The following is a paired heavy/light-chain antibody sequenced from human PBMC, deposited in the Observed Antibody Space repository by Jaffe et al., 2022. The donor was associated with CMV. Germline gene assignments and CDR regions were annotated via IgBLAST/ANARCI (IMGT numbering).Heavy chain of an antibody. V-gene: IGHV3-21*01. CDR2: ISSSSNYI. CDR3: ARELAAVGTELDV. Sequence: EVQVVESGGGLVKPGGSLRLSCAASGFSFSSYSMNWVRQAPGKGLEWVSSISSSSNYIYHADSVKGRFTISRDNAKNSLYLQMNSLRVEDTAVYYCARELAAVGTELDVWGQGTTVIVSS. J-gene: IGHJ6*02. D-gene: IGHD6-13*01. CDR1: GFSFSSYS.
Light chain of an antibody. J-gene: IGLJ2*01. CDR2: GKN. CDR3: NSRDNSVNHHVL. V-gene: IGLV3-19*01. Sequence: SSELTQDPAVSVALGQTVRITCQGDSLRSYYASWYQQKPGQAPILVIYGKNNRPSGIPDRFSGSRSGNTASLTITGAQAEDEADYYCNSRDNSVNHHVLFGGGTKLTVL. CDR1: SLRSYY.